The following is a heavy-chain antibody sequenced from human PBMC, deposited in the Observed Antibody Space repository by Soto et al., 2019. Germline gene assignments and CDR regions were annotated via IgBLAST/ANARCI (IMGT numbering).Heavy chain of an antibody. CDR1: GYTFTSYG. Sequence: QVQLVQSGAEVKKPGASVKVSCKASGYTFTSYGISWVRQAPGQGLEWMGWISAYNGNTNYAQKLQGRVTMTTDTSTSTAYMELRSLRSDDTTVYYYARGDDYGDYGNDAFDIWGQGTMVTVSS. D-gene: IGHD4-17*01. CDR2: ISAYNGNT. V-gene: IGHV1-18*01. CDR3: ARGDDYGDYGNDAFDI. J-gene: IGHJ3*02.